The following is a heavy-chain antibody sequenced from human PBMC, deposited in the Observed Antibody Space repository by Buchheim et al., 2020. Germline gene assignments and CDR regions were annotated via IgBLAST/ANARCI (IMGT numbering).Heavy chain of an antibody. CDR2: IYWDDDK. Sequence: QITLKESGPTLVKPTQTLTLTCTFSGFSLSTSGVGVGWIRQPPGKALEWLALIYWDDDKRYSPSLKSRLTITTDTSQNQLVLTMTNMDPVDTATYYCAHGSYGDYVRWFDPWGQGTL. CDR3: AHGSYGDYVRWFDP. CDR1: GFSLSTSGVG. J-gene: IGHJ5*02. V-gene: IGHV2-5*02. D-gene: IGHD4-17*01.